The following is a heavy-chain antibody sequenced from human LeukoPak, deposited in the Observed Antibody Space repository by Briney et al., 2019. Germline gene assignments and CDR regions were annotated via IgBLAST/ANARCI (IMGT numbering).Heavy chain of an antibody. CDR2: INSDGSST. CDR3: ARADYGGAFEY. J-gene: IGHJ4*02. CDR1: GFTFSSYW. D-gene: IGHD4-17*01. Sequence: GGSLRLSCAASGFTFSSYWMHWVRQAPGKGLVWVSRINSDGSSTSYADSVKGRFTISRDNAKNTLYLQMNSLRAEDTAVYYCARADYGGAFEYWGQGTLVTVSS. V-gene: IGHV3-74*01.